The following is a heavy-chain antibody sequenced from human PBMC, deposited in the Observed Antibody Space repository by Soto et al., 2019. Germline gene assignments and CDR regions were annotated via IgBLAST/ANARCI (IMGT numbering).Heavy chain of an antibody. D-gene: IGHD1-1*01. CDR2: IHYSGST. CDR3: ARRVHGMDV. Sequence: SETLSLTCTVSGGSISSSSYYWGWIRQPPGKGLEWIGSIHYSGSTYYNPSLKSRVTISVDTSKNQFSLKLSSVTAADTAVYYCARRVHGMDVWGQGTTVTVSS. V-gene: IGHV4-39*01. CDR1: GGSISSSSYY. J-gene: IGHJ6*02.